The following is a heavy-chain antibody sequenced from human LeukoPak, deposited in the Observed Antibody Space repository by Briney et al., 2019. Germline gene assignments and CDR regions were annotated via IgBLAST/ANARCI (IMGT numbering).Heavy chain of an antibody. V-gene: IGHV4-59*01. CDR1: GGSISGYY. J-gene: IGHJ4*02. CDR3: AGRGYTLNY. Sequence: SETLSLTCTVSGGSISGYYCSWIRQPPGKRLEWIGYIYYSGGTNYNPSLKSRATMSVDTSKNQFSLKLTSVTAADTAVYYCAGRGYTLNYWGQGTLVTVSS. CDR2: IYYSGGT. D-gene: IGHD1-1*01.